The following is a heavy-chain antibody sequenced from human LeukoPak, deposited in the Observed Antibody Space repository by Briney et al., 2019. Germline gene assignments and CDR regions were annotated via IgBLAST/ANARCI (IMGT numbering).Heavy chain of an antibody. D-gene: IGHD3-22*01. J-gene: IGHJ4*02. Sequence: ASVKVSCKASGYTFTNIHWVRQAPGQGLEWMGIITPSGGSATYAQTFQGRVTMTRDTSTSTVYMELSSLRSEDTAVYFCARVSQDSRGYKHVFDHWGQGTLVTVSS. V-gene: IGHV1-46*01. CDR1: GYTFTN. CDR2: ITPSGGSA. CDR3: ARVSQDSRGYKHVFDH.